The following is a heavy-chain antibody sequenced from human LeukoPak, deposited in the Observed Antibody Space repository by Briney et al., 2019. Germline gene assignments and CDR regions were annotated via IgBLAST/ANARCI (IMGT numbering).Heavy chain of an antibody. CDR1: GFSFSSFE. D-gene: IGHD5-12*01. Sequence: GGSLRLSCVVSGFSFSSFEMNWVRQAPGKGLEWVSYISSSSITLYADSVKGQFTISRDNARDSLYLQMNSLRAEDTAVYYCARSLSGYITDPFFDQWGQGALVTVSS. CDR2: ISSSSIT. V-gene: IGHV3-48*03. CDR3: ARSLSGYITDPFFDQ. J-gene: IGHJ4*02.